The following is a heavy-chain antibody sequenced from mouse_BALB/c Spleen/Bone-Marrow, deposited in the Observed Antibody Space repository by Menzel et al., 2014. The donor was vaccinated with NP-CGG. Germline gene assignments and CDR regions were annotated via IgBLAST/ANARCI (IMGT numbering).Heavy chain of an antibody. V-gene: IGHV1-74*01. Sequence: SCSSLGLNWVKQRPEQGLEWIGRIDPYDSETHYNQKFKDKAILTVDKSSSTAYMQLSSLTSEDSAVYYCARGGYGNYGRFAYWGQGTLVTVSA. CDR2: IDPYDSET. D-gene: IGHD2-10*02. J-gene: IGHJ3*01. CDR1: SCSSLG. CDR3: ARGGYGNYGRFAY.